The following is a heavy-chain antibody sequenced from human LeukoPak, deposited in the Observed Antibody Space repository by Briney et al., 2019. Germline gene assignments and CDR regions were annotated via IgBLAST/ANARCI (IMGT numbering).Heavy chain of an antibody. CDR3: ARVAGDYFYALDI. D-gene: IGHD3-10*01. CDR2: IYHSGST. V-gene: IGHV4-30-2*01. Sequence: SQTLSLTCTVSGGSISSGGYYWSWIRQPPGKGLEWIGYIYHSGSTYYNPSLKPRVTMSIDTSKNQFSLRLRSVTAADTAVYYCARVAGDYFYALDIWGQGTMVTVSS. CDR1: GGSISSGGYY. J-gene: IGHJ3*02.